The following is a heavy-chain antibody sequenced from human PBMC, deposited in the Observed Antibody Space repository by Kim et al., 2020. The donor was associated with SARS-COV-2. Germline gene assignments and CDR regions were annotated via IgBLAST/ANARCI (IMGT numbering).Heavy chain of an antibody. CDR1: GGTFSSYA. J-gene: IGHJ6*02. Sequence: SVKVSCKASGGTFSSYAISWVRQAPGQGLEWMGRIIPILGIANYAQKFQGRVTITADKSTSTAYMELSSLRSEDTAVYYCARDIIVLPDYYYGMDVWGQGTTVTVSS. V-gene: IGHV1-69*04. D-gene: IGHD3-22*01. CDR2: IIPILGIA. CDR3: ARDIIVLPDYYYGMDV.